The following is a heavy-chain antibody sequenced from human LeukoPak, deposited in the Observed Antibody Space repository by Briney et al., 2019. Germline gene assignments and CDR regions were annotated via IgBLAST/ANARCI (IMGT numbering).Heavy chain of an antibody. CDR1: GSTFSSYW. J-gene: IGHJ3*02. Sequence: PGGSLRLSCAASGSTFSSYWMSWVRQAPGKGLEWVANIKQDGSEKYYVDSVKGRFTISRDNAKNSLYLQMNSLRAEDTAVYYCARVTTVTILAFDIWGQGTMVTVSS. CDR2: IKQDGSEK. D-gene: IGHD4-17*01. V-gene: IGHV3-7*01. CDR3: ARVTTVTILAFDI.